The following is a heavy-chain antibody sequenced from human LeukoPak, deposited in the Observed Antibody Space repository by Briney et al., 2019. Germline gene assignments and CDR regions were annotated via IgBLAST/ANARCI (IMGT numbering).Heavy chain of an antibody. CDR1: GYSFTAYF. J-gene: IGHJ4*02. CDR3: VRAYGSGSSYHPDY. Sequence: ASVKVSCKPSGYSFTAYFMHWLRQAAGQGREYVGWINPNSGGTNSSQKFQDRITLTRDTSINTAYMEANSLTSDDPDVYFCVRAYGSGSSYHPDYWGQGTLVTVSS. CDR2: INPNSGGT. D-gene: IGHD3-10*01. V-gene: IGHV1-2*02.